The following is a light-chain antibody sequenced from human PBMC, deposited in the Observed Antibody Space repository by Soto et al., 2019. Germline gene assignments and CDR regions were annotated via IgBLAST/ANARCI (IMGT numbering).Light chain of an antibody. CDR2: GAS. V-gene: IGKV1-39*01. CDR1: QTIGKN. CDR3: QQTLSTPIT. Sequence: DIQMTQSPSSLSAFVGDSVTITCRASQTIGKNLNWYQQTPGRAPKLLISGASTLRTGVPATFRGTSSGTDFTLSIDNLQPTDFATYYCQQTLSTPITFGQGTRLEI. J-gene: IGKJ5*01.